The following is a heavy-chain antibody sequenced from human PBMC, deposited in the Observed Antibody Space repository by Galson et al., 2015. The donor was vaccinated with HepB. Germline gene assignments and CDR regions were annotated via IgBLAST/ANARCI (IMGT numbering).Heavy chain of an antibody. V-gene: IGHV1-69*02. CDR3: ARGGIAAAGNFDY. CDR1: GGTFSSYT. CDR2: IIPILGIA. J-gene: IGHJ4*02. D-gene: IGHD6-13*01. Sequence: SVKVSCKASGGTFSSYTISWVRQAPGQGLEWMGRIIPILGIANYAQKFQGRVTITADKSTSTAYMELSSLRSEDTAVYYCARGGIAAAGNFDYWGQGTLVTVSS.